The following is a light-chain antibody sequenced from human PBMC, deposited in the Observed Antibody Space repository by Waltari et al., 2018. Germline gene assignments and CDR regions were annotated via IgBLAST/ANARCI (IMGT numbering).Light chain of an antibody. CDR2: ASS. Sequence: DIQMTQSPSSLSASVVDRVTITCRASQSISTFLNWYQQKPGKAPKLLIYASSNLQSEVPSRFSGSGSGTDFTLTISSLQPEDFATYYCQQTYSTPRTFGQGTKVEIK. J-gene: IGKJ1*01. CDR3: QQTYSTPRT. V-gene: IGKV1-39*01. CDR1: QSISTF.